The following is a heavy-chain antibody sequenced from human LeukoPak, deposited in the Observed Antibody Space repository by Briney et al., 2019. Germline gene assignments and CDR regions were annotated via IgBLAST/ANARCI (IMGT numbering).Heavy chain of an antibody. V-gene: IGHV3-21*01. CDR3: ARDPLKRAFDI. CDR1: GFTSSSYS. J-gene: IGHJ3*02. CDR2: ISSTSSYI. Sequence: PGGSLRLSCAPSGFTSSSYSMNWVRQPPGKGLEWVSSISSTSSYIYYAESVKGRFTISRDNAKNSLYLQMNSLRAEDTAVYYCARDPLKRAFDIWGQGTMVTVSS.